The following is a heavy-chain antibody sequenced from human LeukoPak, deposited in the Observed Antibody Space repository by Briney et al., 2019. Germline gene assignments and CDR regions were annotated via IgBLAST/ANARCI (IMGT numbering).Heavy chain of an antibody. V-gene: IGHV1-2*02. J-gene: IGHJ5*02. CDR2: INPNSGGT. CDR3: ARGTYYDFWSGYYTGNWFDP. D-gene: IGHD3-3*01. Sequence: ASVKVSCKASGYTFTGYYMHWVRQAPGQGLEWMGWINPNSGGTNYAQKFQGRVTMTRDTSISTAYMELSRLRSDDTAVYYCARGTYYDFWSGYYTGNWFDPWGQGTLVTVSS. CDR1: GYTFTGYY.